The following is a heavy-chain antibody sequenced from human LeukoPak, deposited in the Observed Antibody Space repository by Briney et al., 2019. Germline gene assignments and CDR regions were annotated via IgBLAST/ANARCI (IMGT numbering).Heavy chain of an antibody. V-gene: IGHV3-48*03. D-gene: IGHD6-19*01. CDR1: GFTFSSYE. CDR2: ISSSGSTI. CDR3: ASRPPYGHWLVFDY. Sequence: GGSLRLSCSASGFTFSSYEMNWVRQAPGKGLEWVSYISSSGSTIYYADSVKGRFTISRDNAKNSLYLQMNSLRVEDTAVYYCASRPPYGHWLVFDYWGQGALVTVSS. J-gene: IGHJ4*02.